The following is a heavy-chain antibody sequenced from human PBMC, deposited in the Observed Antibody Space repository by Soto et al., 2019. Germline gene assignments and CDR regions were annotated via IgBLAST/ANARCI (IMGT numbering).Heavy chain of an antibody. CDR2: IYNGVIT. CDR1: GASVSSGNHY. J-gene: IGHJ4*02. Sequence: QVLMQESGPGLVKPSETLSLTCTVSGASVSSGNHYWSWIRQPPGKRLEWIGFIYNGVITNYSPSLKSRVSISADTYSNQFSLKVSSVTAADTAVYYCARGWDANAWGQGALVTVSS. V-gene: IGHV4-61*01. D-gene: IGHD6-19*01. CDR3: ARGWDANA.